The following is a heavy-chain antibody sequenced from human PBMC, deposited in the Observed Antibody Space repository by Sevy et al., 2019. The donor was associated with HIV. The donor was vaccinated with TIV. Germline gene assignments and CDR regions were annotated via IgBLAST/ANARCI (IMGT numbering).Heavy chain of an antibody. V-gene: IGHV1-69*13. CDR1: GGTFSSYA. D-gene: IGHD6-6*01. CDR2: IIPIFGTA. Sequence: ASVKVSCKASGGTFSSYAISWVRQAAGQGLEWMGGIIPIFGTANYAQKFQGRVTITADEFTSTAYMELSSLRSEDTDVYYWARDGPYHAYRSSSDYYYGMDVWGQGTTVTVSS. J-gene: IGHJ6*02. CDR3: ARDGPYHAYRSSSDYYYGMDV.